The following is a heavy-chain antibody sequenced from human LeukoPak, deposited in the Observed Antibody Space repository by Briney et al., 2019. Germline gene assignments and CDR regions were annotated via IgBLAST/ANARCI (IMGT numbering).Heavy chain of an antibody. CDR1: GFTFSSYS. V-gene: IGHV3-48*01. J-gene: IGHJ6*03. Sequence: PGGSLRLSCAASGFTFSSYSRNWVRQAPGKGLEGVSYISSSSSTIYYADSVKGRFTISRDNEKKSLYIQMKRLRAEDTAVYYCARARKEPGYYYHMDGGGKGPTVTVSS. D-gene: IGHD1-26*01. CDR3: ARARKEPGYYYHMDG. CDR2: ISSSSSTI.